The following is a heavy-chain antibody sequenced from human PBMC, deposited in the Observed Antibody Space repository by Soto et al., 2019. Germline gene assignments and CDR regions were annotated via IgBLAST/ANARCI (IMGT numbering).Heavy chain of an antibody. CDR3: AGDEVLDY. Sequence: QVQLVESGGGVVQPGRSLRLSCAASGFTFSSYAMHWVRQAPGKGLEWVAVISYDGSNKYYADSVKGRFTISRDNSKNTLYLQMNSLRAEDTAVYYCAGDEVLDYWGQGTLVTVSS. CDR1: GFTFSSYA. D-gene: IGHD3-10*01. J-gene: IGHJ4*02. V-gene: IGHV3-30-3*01. CDR2: ISYDGSNK.